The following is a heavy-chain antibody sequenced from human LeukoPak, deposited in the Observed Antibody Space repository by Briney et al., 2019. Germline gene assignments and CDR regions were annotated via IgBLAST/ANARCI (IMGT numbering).Heavy chain of an antibody. CDR3: AELGITMIGGV. V-gene: IGHV3-21*01. CDR1: GFTFSSYA. CDR2: ISSRSNYL. D-gene: IGHD3-10*02. J-gene: IGHJ6*04. Sequence: GGSLRLSCAASGFTFSSYAMSWVRQAPGKGLEWVSSISSRSNYLYYADSVKGRFTISRDNAKDSLYLQMNSLRAEDTAVYYCAELGITMIGGVWGKGTTVTISS.